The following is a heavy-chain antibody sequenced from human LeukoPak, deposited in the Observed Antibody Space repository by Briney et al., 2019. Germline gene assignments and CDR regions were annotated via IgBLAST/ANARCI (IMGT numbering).Heavy chain of an antibody. CDR3: AKEGSIFGVVIRPYYFDY. Sequence: GGSLLLSCAASGFTFSSYGMHWVRPAPGKVLEWVAVISYDGSNKYYADSVKGRFTISRDNSKNTLYLQMNSLRAEDTAVYYCAKEGSIFGVVIRPYYFDYWGKGTLVTVSS. CDR1: GFTFSSYG. CDR2: ISYDGSNK. J-gene: IGHJ4*02. D-gene: IGHD3-3*01. V-gene: IGHV3-30*18.